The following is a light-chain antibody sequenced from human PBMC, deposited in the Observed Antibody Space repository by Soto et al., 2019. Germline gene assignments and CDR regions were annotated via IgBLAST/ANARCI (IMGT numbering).Light chain of an antibody. CDR2: AAS. V-gene: IGKV1-39*01. Sequence: DIQMTQSPSSLSASVGDRVTITCRASQSISSYLNRYQQKPGKTPKLLIYAASSLQSRVPSRFSGSGSGTDFTLSISSLLPVDFATYYGEQSYSTPFTFGPGNNVDIK. J-gene: IGKJ3*01. CDR1: QSISSY. CDR3: EQSYSTPFT.